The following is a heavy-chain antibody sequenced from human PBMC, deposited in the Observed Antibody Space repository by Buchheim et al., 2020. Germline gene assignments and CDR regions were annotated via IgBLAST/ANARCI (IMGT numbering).Heavy chain of an antibody. CDR2: IYPRDSDI. D-gene: IGHD2-2*01. Sequence: EVQLVQSGAEVKKPGESLKISCKGSGYSFTDYWIGWVRQMPGKGLEWMALIYPRDSDIRYSPSFQGQVTIPPDKSLSSAYLQWSSLKASDTAMYYCVRGSGYCSSTRCYLFDYWGQGSL. V-gene: IGHV5-51*01. J-gene: IGHJ4*02. CDR1: GYSFTDYW. CDR3: VRGSGYCSSTRCYLFDY.